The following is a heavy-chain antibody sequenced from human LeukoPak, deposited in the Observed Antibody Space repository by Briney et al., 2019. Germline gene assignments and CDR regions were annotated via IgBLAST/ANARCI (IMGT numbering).Heavy chain of an antibody. V-gene: IGHV3-30*18. CDR1: GFTFSSYN. J-gene: IGHJ4*02. CDR3: AKPRGLDYYDSSVILDY. CDR2: TSYDGSKK. Sequence: GRSLRLSCAASGFTFSSYNMQWVRQAPGKGLEWVAGTSYDGSKKFYADSVKGRFTISRDNSQNTLFLRMNSLRPEDAAVYYCAKPRGLDYYDSSVILDYWGQGTLVTVSS. D-gene: IGHD3-22*01.